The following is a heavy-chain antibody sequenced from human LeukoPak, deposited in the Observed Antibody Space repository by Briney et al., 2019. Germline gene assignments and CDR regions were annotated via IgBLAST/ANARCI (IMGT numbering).Heavy chain of an antibody. J-gene: IGHJ4*02. Sequence: GGSLRLSCAASGFTFSSYEMNWVRQAPRKGLEWVSYISSSGSTIYYADSVKGRFTISRDNAKNSLYLQMYSLRAEDTAVYYCARDSPGSGWYEFDYWGQGTLVTVSS. CDR2: ISSSGSTI. V-gene: IGHV3-48*03. CDR1: GFTFSSYE. D-gene: IGHD6-19*01. CDR3: ARDSPGSGWYEFDY.